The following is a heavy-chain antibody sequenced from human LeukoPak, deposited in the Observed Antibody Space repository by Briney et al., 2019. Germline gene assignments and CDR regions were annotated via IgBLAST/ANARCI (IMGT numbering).Heavy chain of an antibody. V-gene: IGHV3-23*01. D-gene: IGHD6-19*01. CDR3: AKVGWDQYYFDY. CDR1: GFTFSSYA. Sequence: PGGSLRLSCAASGFTFSSYAMSWVRQAPGKGLEWVSAISGSGGSIYYADSVKGRFTISRDNSKNTVYLQMNSLRAEDTAVYYCAKVGWDQYYFDYWGQGTLVTVSS. CDR2: ISGSGGSI. J-gene: IGHJ4*02.